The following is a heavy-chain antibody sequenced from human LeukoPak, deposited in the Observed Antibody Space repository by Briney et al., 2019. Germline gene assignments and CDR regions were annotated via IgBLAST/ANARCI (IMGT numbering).Heavy chain of an antibody. V-gene: IGHV3-21*01. J-gene: IGHJ4*02. D-gene: IGHD6-19*01. CDR2: ISSSSSYI. Sequence: PGGSLRLSCAASGFTFSSYSMNWVRQAPGKGLEWVSSISSSSSYIYYADSVKGRFTISRDNAKNSLYLQMNSLRAEDAAVYYCARDSGGWYYFDYWGQGTLVTVSS. CDR1: GFTFSSYS. CDR3: ARDSGGWYYFDY.